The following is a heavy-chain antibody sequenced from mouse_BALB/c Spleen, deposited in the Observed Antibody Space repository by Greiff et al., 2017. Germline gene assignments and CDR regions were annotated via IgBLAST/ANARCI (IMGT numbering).Heavy chain of an antibody. J-gene: IGHJ2*01. CDR2: IDPYNGGT. Sequence: VQLQQSGPELVKPGASVKVSCKASGYAFTSYNMYWVKQSHGKSLEWIGYIDPYNGGTSYNQKFKGKATLTVDKSSSTAYMHLNSLTSEDSAVYYCARRGYYGNFYYFDYWGQGTTLTVSS. D-gene: IGHD2-1*01. CDR1: GYAFTSYN. CDR3: ARRGYYGNFYYFDY. V-gene: IGHV1S135*01.